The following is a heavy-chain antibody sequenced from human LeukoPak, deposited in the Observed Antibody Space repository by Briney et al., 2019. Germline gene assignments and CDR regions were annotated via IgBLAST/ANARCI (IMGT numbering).Heavy chain of an antibody. CDR3: ARGPSYSSNWSLDY. V-gene: IGHV4-4*07. Sequence: PSETLSLTCTVSGGSISSYYWSWIRQPAGKGLEWIGRMYTSGSTNYNPSLKSRVTMSVDTSKNQFSLKLSSVTAADTAVYYCARGPSYSSNWSLDYWGQGTLATVSS. J-gene: IGHJ4*02. CDR2: MYTSGST. CDR1: GGSISSYY. D-gene: IGHD6-13*01.